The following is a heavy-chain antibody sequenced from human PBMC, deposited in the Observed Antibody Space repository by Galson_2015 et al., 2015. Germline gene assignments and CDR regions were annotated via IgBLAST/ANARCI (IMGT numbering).Heavy chain of an antibody. V-gene: IGHV1-3*01. CDR3: ARGLYCSSTSCYGRGYWFDP. D-gene: IGHD2-2*01. Sequence: SVKVSCKASGYTFTSYAMHWVRQAPGQRLEWMGWINAGNGNTKYSQKFQGRVTITRDTSASTAYMELSSLRSEDTAVYYCARGLYCSSTSCYGRGYWFDPWGQGTLVTVSS. CDR2: INAGNGNT. CDR1: GYTFTSYA. J-gene: IGHJ5*02.